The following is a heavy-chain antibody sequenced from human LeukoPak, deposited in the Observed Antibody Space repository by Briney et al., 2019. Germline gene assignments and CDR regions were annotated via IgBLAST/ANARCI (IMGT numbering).Heavy chain of an antibody. CDR1: GGSISSYY. CDR2: IYTSGST. V-gene: IGHV4-4*07. Sequence: SETLSLTCTVSGGSISSYYWSWIRQPAGKGLEWIGRIYTSGSTYYNPSLKSRVTISVDTSKNQFSLKLSSVTAADTAVYYCASRGSTLYKYFDYWGQGTLITVSS. CDR3: ASRGSTLYKYFDY. J-gene: IGHJ4*02. D-gene: IGHD1-1*01.